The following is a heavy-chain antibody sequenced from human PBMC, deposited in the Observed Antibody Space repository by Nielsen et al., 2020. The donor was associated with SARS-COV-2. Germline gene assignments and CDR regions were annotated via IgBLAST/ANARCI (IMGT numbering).Heavy chain of an antibody. Sequence: GGSLRLSCAASGFTFSMYGMHWVRQAPGKGLEWVAMVQYNGIDKYYTDSVEGRFSVSRDNSKNTLYLQMNSLRPEDTALYYCAKDWGSSGWYNWFDSWGQGTLVTVSS. J-gene: IGHJ5*01. CDR1: GFTFSMYG. V-gene: IGHV3-30*02. CDR3: AKDWGSSGWYNWFDS. CDR2: VQYNGIDK. D-gene: IGHD6-19*01.